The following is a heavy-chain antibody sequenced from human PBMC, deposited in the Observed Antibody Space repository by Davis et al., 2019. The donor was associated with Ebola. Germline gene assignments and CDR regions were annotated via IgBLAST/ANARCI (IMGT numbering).Heavy chain of an antibody. Sequence: GESLKISCEAFAFSFGIYGMHWVRQAPGKGLEWVASMSYHGSHTSYIDSVKGRFIISRDNSKNTLYLHMNSLRAEDTAIYYCARDAVPAAQDYWGQGTLVTVSS. D-gene: IGHD2-2*01. CDR1: AFSFGIYG. J-gene: IGHJ4*02. CDR3: ARDAVPAAQDY. V-gene: IGHV3-30*03. CDR2: MSYHGSHT.